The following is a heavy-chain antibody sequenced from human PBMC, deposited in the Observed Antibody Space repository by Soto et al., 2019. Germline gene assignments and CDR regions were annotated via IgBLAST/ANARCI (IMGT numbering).Heavy chain of an antibody. CDR1: GVSISSGDYY. D-gene: IGHD3-22*01. J-gene: IGHJ4*02. V-gene: IGHV4-30-4*01. Sequence: SETLSLTCTVSGVSISSGDYYWSWIRQPPGKGLVWIGYIYYSGSTYYNPSLKSRVTISVDTSKNQFSLKLSSVTAADTAVYYCARERETYYYDSSGQAFDYWGQGTLVTVSS. CDR3: ARERETYYYDSSGQAFDY. CDR2: IYYSGST.